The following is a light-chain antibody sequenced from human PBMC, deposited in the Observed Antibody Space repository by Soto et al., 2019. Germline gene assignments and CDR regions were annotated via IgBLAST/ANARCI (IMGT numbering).Light chain of an antibody. CDR2: AAS. V-gene: IGKV1-39*01. CDR1: QSISNS. CDR3: QHSYTAPCT. J-gene: IGKJ2*02. Sequence: DIQMTQSPPSLSASVGDRVTITCRASQSISNSLNWYQQKPGKAPKVLNSAASSLQSGVPSRFSGSGSGTDFTLTISSVQPEDFATYFCQHSYTAPCTFGQGSKLEIK.